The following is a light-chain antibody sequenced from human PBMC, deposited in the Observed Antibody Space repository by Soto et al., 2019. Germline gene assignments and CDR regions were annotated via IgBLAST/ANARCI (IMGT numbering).Light chain of an antibody. CDR1: QSVSSS. V-gene: IGKV3-20*01. CDR3: QHYGSSRT. Sequence: EIVLTHSPVTLSLSPVERATLSCRASQSVSSSLDWYQQKPGQAPRLLLYGASSRATGIPDRFSGSGSGPDFTLTISRLDPEDFAVYCCQHYGSSRTFGQGTKVEIK. CDR2: GAS. J-gene: IGKJ1*01.